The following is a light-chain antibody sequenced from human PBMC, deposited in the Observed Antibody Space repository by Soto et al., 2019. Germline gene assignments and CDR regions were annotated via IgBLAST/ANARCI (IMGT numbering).Light chain of an antibody. V-gene: IGKV3-20*01. CDR3: QQSAIPPET. Sequence: SPGAVSLKKGERATLSCRASQSVSSAYLACYQQTPGQAPRLLIYDVSSSPPGIPDRFSGSGSGTDFTLTVSILQPEDGVGYYSQQSAIPPETFGQG. CDR1: QSVSSAY. J-gene: IGKJ1*01. CDR2: DVS.